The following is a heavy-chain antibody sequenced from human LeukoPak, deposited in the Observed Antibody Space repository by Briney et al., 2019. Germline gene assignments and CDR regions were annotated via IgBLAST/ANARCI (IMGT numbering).Heavy chain of an antibody. CDR3: VRDRGTYRPIDY. V-gene: IGHV3-21*04. D-gene: IGHD1-26*01. J-gene: IGHJ4*02. CDR2: ISYTGTYI. CDR1: GFTFDDYA. Sequence: GGSLRLSCAASGFTFDDYAMHWVRQAPGKGLEWVSSISYTGTYIYYADSVKGRFTISRDNAQNSLYLQMNSLRAEDTAIYYCVRDRGTYRPIDYWGQGTLVTVSS.